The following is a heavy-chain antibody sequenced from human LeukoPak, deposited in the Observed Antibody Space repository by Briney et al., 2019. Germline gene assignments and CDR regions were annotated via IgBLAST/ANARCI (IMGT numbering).Heavy chain of an antibody. V-gene: IGHV4-4*07. D-gene: IGHD4-23*01. CDR1: GGSISSYY. CDR2: IYTSGSN. J-gene: IGHJ6*03. Sequence: KPSETLSLTCTVSGGSISSYYWSWIRQPAGKGLEWIGRIYTSGSNNYNPSLKSRVTMSVDTSKNQFSLKLSSVTAADTAMYYCAREVADYGGYYYYHYMDVWGKGTTVTISS. CDR3: AREVADYGGYYYYHYMDV.